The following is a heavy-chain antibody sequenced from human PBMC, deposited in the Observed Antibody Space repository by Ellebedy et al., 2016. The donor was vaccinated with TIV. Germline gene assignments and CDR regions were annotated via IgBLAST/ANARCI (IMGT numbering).Heavy chain of an antibody. Sequence: GGSLRLSCAASGFTLSDAWMSWVRQAPGKGLEWVANIKQDGSEKYYVDSVKGRFTISRDNAKNSLYLQMNSLRVEDTAVYYCARRVGFDFWGQGTLVTVSS. CDR3: ARRVGFDF. J-gene: IGHJ4*02. CDR2: IKQDGSEK. CDR1: GFTLSDAW. V-gene: IGHV3-7*03. D-gene: IGHD1-26*01.